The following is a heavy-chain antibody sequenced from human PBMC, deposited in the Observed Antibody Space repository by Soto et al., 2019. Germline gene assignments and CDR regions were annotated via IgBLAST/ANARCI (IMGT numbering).Heavy chain of an antibody. J-gene: IGHJ4*02. CDR1: GGSFSGYY. CDR2: INHSGST. CDR3: ARGTWGLSYLDD. V-gene: IGHV4-34*01. D-gene: IGHD7-27*01. Sequence: QVQLQQWSAGLLKPSETLSLTCAVYGGSFSGYYWSWIRQPPGKGLEWIGQINHSGSTNYNPSLKSRGTISVYTSKNQFSLKLSSVTAAHTAVYYGARGTWGLSYLDDSGQGTLVTVSS.